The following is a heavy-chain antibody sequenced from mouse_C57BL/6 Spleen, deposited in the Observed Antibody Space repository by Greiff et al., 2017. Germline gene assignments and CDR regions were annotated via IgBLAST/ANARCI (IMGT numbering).Heavy chain of an antibody. Sequence: QVQLQQPGAELVRPGSSVKLSCKASGYTFTSYWMHWVKQRPIQGLECIGNIDPSDSETHYNQKFKDKATLTVDKSSSTAYMQLSSLTSEDSAVYYCARSDPAWFAYWGQGTLVTVSA. CDR1: GYTFTSYW. CDR2: IDPSDSET. V-gene: IGHV1-52*01. CDR3: ARSDPAWFAY. J-gene: IGHJ3*01.